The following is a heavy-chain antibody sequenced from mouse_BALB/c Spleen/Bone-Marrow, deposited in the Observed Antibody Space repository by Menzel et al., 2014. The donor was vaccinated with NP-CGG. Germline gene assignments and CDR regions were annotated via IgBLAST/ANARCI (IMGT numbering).Heavy chain of an antibody. CDR2: INPDSSTI. Sequence: EVKLMESGGGLVQPGGSLKLSCAASGFGFSRFWMSWVRQAPGKGLEWIGAINPDSSTINYTPSLKDKFIISRDNAKNTRYLQMNKVRSEDTALNYSARLGYSGYFACWAQGTTLTVSS. CDR1: GFGFSRFW. V-gene: IGHV4-1*02. J-gene: IGHJ2*01. D-gene: IGHD2-3*01. CDR3: ARLGYSGYFAC.